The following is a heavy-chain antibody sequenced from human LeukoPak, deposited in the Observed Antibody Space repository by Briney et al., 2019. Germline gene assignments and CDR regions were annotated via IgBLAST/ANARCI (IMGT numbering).Heavy chain of an antibody. D-gene: IGHD6-13*01. J-gene: IGHJ4*02. CDR3: ARTTPPIIGYYYFDY. V-gene: IGHV4-59*08. CDR2: IYYSGST. CDR1: GGPISSYY. Sequence: RTSETLSLTCTVSGGPISSYYWSWIRQPPGKGLEWIGYIYYSGSTNYNPSLKSRVTISVDTSKNQFSLKLSSVTAADTAVYYCARTTPPIIGYYYFDYWGQGTLVTVSS.